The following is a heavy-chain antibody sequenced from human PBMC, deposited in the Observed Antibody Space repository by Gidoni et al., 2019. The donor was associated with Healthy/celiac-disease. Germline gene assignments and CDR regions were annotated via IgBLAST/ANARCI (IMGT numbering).Heavy chain of an antibody. J-gene: IGHJ4*02. D-gene: IGHD3-10*01. CDR3: ASAMVRGVWVDY. CDR1: GFTFSSYS. CDR2: ISSSSSYI. V-gene: IGHV3-21*01. Sequence: EVQLVESGGGLVKPGGSLRLSCAASGFTFSSYSMNGVRQAPGKGLEWVSSISSSSSYIYYADSVKGRFTISRDNAKNSLYLQMNSLRAEDTAVYYCASAMVRGVWVDYWGQGTLVTVSS.